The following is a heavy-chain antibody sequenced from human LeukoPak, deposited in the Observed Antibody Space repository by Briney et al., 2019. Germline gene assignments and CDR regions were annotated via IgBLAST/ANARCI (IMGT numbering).Heavy chain of an antibody. Sequence: GASVNVSCKASGYTFTSYGISCVRQAPGQGLEWMGWINTYNGNTNYAQKPQGRVTMTTDTSTSTAYMDLRSLRSDDTAVYCCARDPSLIVGATISFFDYWGQGTLVTVSS. CDR3: ARDPSLIVGATISFFDY. J-gene: IGHJ4*02. CDR2: INTYNGNT. CDR1: GYTFTSYG. D-gene: IGHD1-26*01. V-gene: IGHV1-18*01.